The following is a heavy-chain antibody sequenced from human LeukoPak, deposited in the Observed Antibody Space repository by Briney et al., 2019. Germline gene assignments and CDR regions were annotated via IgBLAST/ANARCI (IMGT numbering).Heavy chain of an antibody. D-gene: IGHD6-13*01. CDR1: GFTFDDYA. J-gene: IGHJ6*03. V-gene: IGHV3-43D*03. CDR2: ISWDGGST. Sequence: GGSLRLSCAASGFTFDDYAMHWVRHAPGKGLEWVSLISWDGGSTYYADSVKGRFTISRDNSRNSLYLQKNSLRAEDTALYYCATEGGIAAAGARRPYYMDVWGKGTTVTVSS. CDR3: ATEGGIAAAGARRPYYMDV.